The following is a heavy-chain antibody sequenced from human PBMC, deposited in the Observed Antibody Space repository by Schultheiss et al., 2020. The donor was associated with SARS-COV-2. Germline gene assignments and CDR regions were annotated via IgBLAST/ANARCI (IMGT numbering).Heavy chain of an antibody. Sequence: ASVKVSCKASGYTFADFYIHWVRQAPGQGLEWMGWINPNSGGTSYAQNFQGRLTMTRDTSISTAYMELSRLRSDDTAVYYCARGELAVAGACMDVWGQGTTVTVSS. CDR3: ARGELAVAGACMDV. CDR2: INPNSGGT. V-gene: IGHV1-2*02. J-gene: IGHJ6*02. D-gene: IGHD6-19*01. CDR1: GYTFADFY.